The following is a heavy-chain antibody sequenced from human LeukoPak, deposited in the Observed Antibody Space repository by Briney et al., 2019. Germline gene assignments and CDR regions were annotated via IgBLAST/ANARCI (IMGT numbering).Heavy chain of an antibody. J-gene: IGHJ4*02. CDR3: AKDSYSKGDF. CDR1: GFTFSSYA. D-gene: IGHD6-13*01. V-gene: IGHV3-64*01. CDR2: ISSNGGST. Sequence: PGGSLRLSCAASGFTFSSYAMHWVRQAPGKGLEYVSAISSNGGSTYYANSVKGRFTISRDNSKNTLYLQMNSLRAEDTAVYYCAKDSYSKGDFWGQGLLVTVSS.